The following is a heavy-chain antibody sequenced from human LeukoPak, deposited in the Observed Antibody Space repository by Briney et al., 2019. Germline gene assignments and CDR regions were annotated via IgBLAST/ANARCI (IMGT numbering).Heavy chain of an antibody. CDR1: GYTFTSHF. Sequence: ASVKVSCKASGYTFTSHFMHWVRQAPGQGLEWMGIINPRGGSTSYTQKFQGRVTMTRDTSTSTVYMELSSLRSEDTAVYYCGRDSTYSSGFIDYWGQGTLVTVSS. CDR3: GRDSTYSSGFIDY. J-gene: IGHJ4*02. CDR2: INPRGGST. D-gene: IGHD6-19*01. V-gene: IGHV1-46*01.